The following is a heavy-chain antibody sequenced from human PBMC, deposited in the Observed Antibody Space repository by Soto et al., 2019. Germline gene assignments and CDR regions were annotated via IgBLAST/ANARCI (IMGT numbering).Heavy chain of an antibody. J-gene: IGHJ1*01. Sequence: ASVKVSCKASGYTFTDYYMHWVRQAPGQGLEWMGLINPNSDGTNYAQKFQGWVTMSRVTSISTAYMELNKLKYYYTVVYYFARSIYGGNSYDCQHWGYGTLVTVSS. D-gene: IGHD4-17*01. CDR2: INPNSDGT. CDR3: ARSIYGGNSYDCQH. CDR1: GYTFTDYY. V-gene: IGHV1-2*04.